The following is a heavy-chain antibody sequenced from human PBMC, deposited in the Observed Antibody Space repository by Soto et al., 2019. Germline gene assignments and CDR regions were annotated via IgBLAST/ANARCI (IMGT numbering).Heavy chain of an antibody. Sequence: GGSLRLSCAASGFTFSGYWMHWVRQVPGKGLVWVSRINSDGSITGYADSVKGRFNISRENAKKTLYLQMSNLRVEDTAVYFCERVGATSXHWGKGTPVT. CDR2: INSDGSIT. CDR1: GFTFSGYW. D-gene: IGHD1-26*01. CDR3: ERVGATSXH. V-gene: IGHV3-74*01. J-gene: IGHJ4*02.